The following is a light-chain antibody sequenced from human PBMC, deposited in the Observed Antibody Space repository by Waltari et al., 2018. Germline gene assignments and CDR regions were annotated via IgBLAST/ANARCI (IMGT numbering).Light chain of an antibody. Sequence: RATQTLSRDVSWCQQRPGQGPRVFIYDASKGANGMPARLGGSGSGADFTLTISDLEPEDAAVYYCEQRASWPPRYSFGQGTKLEIK. CDR2: DAS. CDR3: EQRASWPPRYS. V-gene: IGKV3-11*01. CDR1: QTLSRD. J-gene: IGKJ2*03.